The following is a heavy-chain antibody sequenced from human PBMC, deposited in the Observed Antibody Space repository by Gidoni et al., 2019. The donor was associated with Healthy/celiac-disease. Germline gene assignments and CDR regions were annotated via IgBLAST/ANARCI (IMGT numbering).Heavy chain of an antibody. CDR2: INHSGST. Sequence: QVQLQESGPGLVKPSETLSLTCTVSGYSISSGYYWGWIRQPPGKGLEWIGSINHSGSTYYNPSLKSRVTISVDTSKNQFSLKLSSVTAADTAVYYCARVGSGYYRVTYPFDYWGQGTLVTVSS. CDR3: ARVGSGYYRVTYPFDY. D-gene: IGHD3-22*01. CDR1: GYSISSGYY. J-gene: IGHJ4*02. V-gene: IGHV4-38-2*02.